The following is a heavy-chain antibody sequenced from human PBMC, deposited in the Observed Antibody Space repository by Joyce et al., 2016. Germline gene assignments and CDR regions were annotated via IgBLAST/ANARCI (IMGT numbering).Heavy chain of an antibody. J-gene: IGHJ3*01. Sequence: QAHLVQPGAEVKKPGASVKVSCKGSGYSFSDSYIHWLRQAPGQGLQWMGRVNPYSGHTIYGEKFQGRVTLTRDAAIDTVYMEFSRLRSDDTAVYFCASAPMPPYAFDVWGQGTLVIVSA. CDR3: ASAPMPPYAFDV. CDR1: GYSFSDSY. D-gene: IGHD2-2*01. V-gene: IGHV1-2*06. CDR2: VNPYSGHT.